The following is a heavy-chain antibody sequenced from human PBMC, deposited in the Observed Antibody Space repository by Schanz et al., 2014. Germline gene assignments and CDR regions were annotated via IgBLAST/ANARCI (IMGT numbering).Heavy chain of an antibody. J-gene: IGHJ5*02. V-gene: IGHV3-23*01. CDR1: GFTFSAYA. CDR2: ISASGGDT. CDR3: AKAADWPVTRFDP. Sequence: EVQLLESGGGLVQPGGSLRLSCAASGFTFSAYAMTWVRQIPGKGLEWLSVISASGGDTYYADSVRGRFTISSDSSKNTLYLQMSSLRADDTAVYYCAKAADWPVTRFDPWGQGTLVTVSS. D-gene: IGHD3-9*01.